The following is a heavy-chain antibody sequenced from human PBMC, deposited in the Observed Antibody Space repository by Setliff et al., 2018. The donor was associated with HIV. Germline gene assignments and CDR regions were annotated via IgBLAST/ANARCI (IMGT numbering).Heavy chain of an antibody. Sequence: GGSLRLSCAASGFTFSSYAMSWVRQTPGKGLEWVSFISSSAGSTYYSDSVKGRFTISRDNSKNMLYLQMNSLRADDTAVYYCTRKLAPGHGMDVWGQGTTVTVSS. V-gene: IGHV3-23*01. D-gene: IGHD3-3*02. CDR2: ISSSAGST. J-gene: IGHJ6*02. CDR1: GFTFSSYA. CDR3: TRKLAPGHGMDV.